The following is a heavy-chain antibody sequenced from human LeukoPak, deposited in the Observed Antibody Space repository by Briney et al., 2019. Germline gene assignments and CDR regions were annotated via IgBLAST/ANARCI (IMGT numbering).Heavy chain of an antibody. V-gene: IGHV1-18*01. CDR1: GYTFTSYG. J-gene: IGHJ3*02. Sequence: ASVKVSCKASGYTFTSYGISWVRQAPGQGLGWMGWISAYNGNTNYAQKLQGRVTMTTDTSTSTAYMELRSLRSEDTAVYYCARSPTPLRKDAFDIWGQGTMVTVSS. CDR2: ISAYNGNT. CDR3: ARSPTPLRKDAFDI.